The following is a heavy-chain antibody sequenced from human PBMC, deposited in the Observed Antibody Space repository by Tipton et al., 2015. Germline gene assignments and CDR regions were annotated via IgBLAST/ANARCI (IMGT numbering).Heavy chain of an antibody. CDR3: ARDVLYRNYPPGDNYALDV. CDR2: IYYSGST. Sequence: TLSLTCTVSGGSISSSSYYWGWIRQPPGKGLEWIGSIYYSGSTYYNPSLKSRVTISVDTSKNQFSLKLSSVTAADTAVYYCARDVLYRNYPPGDNYALDVWGQGTTVTVSS. CDR1: GGSISSSSYY. J-gene: IGHJ6*02. D-gene: IGHD4-11*01. V-gene: IGHV4-39*02.